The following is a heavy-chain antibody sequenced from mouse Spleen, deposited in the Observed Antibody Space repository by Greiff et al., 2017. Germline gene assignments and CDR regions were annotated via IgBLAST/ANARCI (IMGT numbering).Heavy chain of an antibody. CDR1: GFTFSSYT. CDR3: ARPNYEYYFDY. CDR2: ISSGGGNT. Sequence: EVMLVESGGGLVKPGGSLKLSCAASGFTFSSYTMSWVRQTPAKRLEWVATISSGGGNTYYPDSVKGRFTISRDNARNTLYLQMSSLRSEDTAMYYCARPNYEYYFDYWGQGTTLTVSS. J-gene: IGHJ2*01. D-gene: IGHD2-1*01. V-gene: IGHV5-9*01.